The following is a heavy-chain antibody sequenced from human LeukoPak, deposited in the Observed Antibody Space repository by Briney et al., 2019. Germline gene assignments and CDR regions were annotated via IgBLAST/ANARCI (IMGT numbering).Heavy chain of an antibody. V-gene: IGHV1-69*13. J-gene: IGHJ4*02. CDR1: GGTLSSYA. CDR3: ARGYNWKGYFDY. CDR2: IIPIFGTA. Sequence: ASVKVSCKASGGTLSSYAISWVRQAPGQGLEWMGGIIPIFGTASYAQKFQGRVTITADESTSTAYMELSSLRSEDTAVYYCARGYNWKGYFDYWGQGTLVTVSS. D-gene: IGHD1-1*01.